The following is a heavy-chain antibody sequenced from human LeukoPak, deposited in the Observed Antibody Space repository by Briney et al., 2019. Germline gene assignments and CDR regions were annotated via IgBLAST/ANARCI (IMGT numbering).Heavy chain of an antibody. J-gene: IGHJ4*02. D-gene: IGHD1-26*01. CDR3: ARVGESYYGGRVFDY. Sequence: TGGSLRLSCAASGFTFSSYSMNWVRQAPGKGLEWVSYISSSSSTIYYADSVKGRFTISRDNAKNSLYLQMNSLRAEDTAVYYCARVGESYYGGRVFDYWGQGTLVTVSS. CDR2: ISSSSSTI. CDR1: GFTFSSYS. V-gene: IGHV3-48*01.